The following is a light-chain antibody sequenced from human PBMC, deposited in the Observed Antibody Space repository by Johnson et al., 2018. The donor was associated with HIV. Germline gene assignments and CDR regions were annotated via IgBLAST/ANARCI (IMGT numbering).Light chain of an antibody. Sequence: QSVLTQPPSASGTPGQRVTISCSGSSSNIGSNTVNWYQQLPGTAPKLLIYRTNQRPSGVPDRFSGSKSGTSASLALMGLQAADEADYYCAAWDDSLNGLYVVGTGTKVTVL. CDR3: AAWDDSLNGLYV. CDR2: RTN. J-gene: IGLJ1*01. CDR1: SSNIGSNT. V-gene: IGLV1-44*01.